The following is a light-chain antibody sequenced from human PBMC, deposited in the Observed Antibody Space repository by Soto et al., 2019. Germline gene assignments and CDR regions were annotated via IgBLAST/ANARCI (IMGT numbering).Light chain of an antibody. Sequence: QSALTQPASVSGSPGQSITISCTGTSSDVGGYNYVSWYQQHLGKAPKLLIYDVCNRPSGVFNRFSGSKSGNTASLTISGLQAEDEADYYCSSYTSSSTPVFGTGTKVTVL. J-gene: IGLJ1*01. CDR1: SSDVGGYNY. CDR3: SSYTSSSTPV. CDR2: DVC. V-gene: IGLV2-14*01.